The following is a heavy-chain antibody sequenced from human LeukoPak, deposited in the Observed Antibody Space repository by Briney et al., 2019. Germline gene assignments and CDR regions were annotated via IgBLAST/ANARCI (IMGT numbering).Heavy chain of an antibody. CDR1: GGSFSGYY. V-gene: IGHV4-34*01. D-gene: IGHD1-1*01. CDR3: ARGTSTETTSY. Sequence: PSETLSLTCAVYGGSFSGYYWTWIRQPPGKGLEWIGEIIHSGRVNYNPSLESRVTISVDTSKNQFSLKLNSVTAADTAMYYCARGTSTETTSYWGQGTLVTVSS. J-gene: IGHJ4*02. CDR2: IIHSGRV.